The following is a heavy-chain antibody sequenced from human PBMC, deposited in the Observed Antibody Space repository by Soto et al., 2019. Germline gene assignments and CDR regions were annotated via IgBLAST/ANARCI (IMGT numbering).Heavy chain of an antibody. V-gene: IGHV3-15*06. CDR3: TPGRFGSNGWSFAH. CDR1: GFSFSNAW. D-gene: IGHD2-15*01. J-gene: IGHJ4*02. Sequence: EVQLVESGGGLVKPGGSLRLSCEASGFSFSNAWMTWVRQAPGKGLEWVGRITNKENGEATKYAAPVKGSFTISRDDSKNMLYLQMDGLEADDTAVYYCTPGRFGSNGWSFAHWGQGTLVTVSS. CDR2: ITNKENGEAT.